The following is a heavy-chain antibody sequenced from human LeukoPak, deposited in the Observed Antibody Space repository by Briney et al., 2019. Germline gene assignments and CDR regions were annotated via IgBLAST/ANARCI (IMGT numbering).Heavy chain of an antibody. D-gene: IGHD3-10*01. CDR3: AREGYYGSGSPPSLYFDY. V-gene: IGHV3-30-3*01. J-gene: IGHJ4*02. Sequence: GGSLRLSCAASGFTFRNYVIHWVRQAPGKGLEWVAVTTSDLNVKLYADSVKGRFTISRDNSRSTLYLQMNSLRPEDTAIYYCAREGYYGSGSPPSLYFDYWGQGTLVTVSS. CDR1: GFTFRNYV. CDR2: TTSDLNVK.